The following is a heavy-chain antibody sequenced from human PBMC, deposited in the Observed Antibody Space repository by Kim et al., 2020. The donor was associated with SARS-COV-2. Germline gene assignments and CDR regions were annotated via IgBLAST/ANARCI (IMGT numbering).Heavy chain of an antibody. CDR3: ARVSSVGDYDFWSGFVFDP. V-gene: IGHV4-59*01. Sequence: SETLSLTCTVSGGSISSYYWSWIRQPPGKGLEWIGYIYYSGSTNYNPSLKSRVTISVDTSKNQFSLKLSSVTAADTAVYYCARVSSVGDYDFWSGFVFDPWGQGTLVTVSS. CDR1: GGSISSYY. D-gene: IGHD3-3*01. CDR2: IYYSGST. J-gene: IGHJ5*02.